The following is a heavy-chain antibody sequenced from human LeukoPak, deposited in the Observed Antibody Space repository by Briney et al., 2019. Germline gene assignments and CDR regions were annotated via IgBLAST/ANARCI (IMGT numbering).Heavy chain of an antibody. J-gene: IGHJ4*02. D-gene: IGHD3/OR15-3a*01. Sequence: PSETLSLTCTVSGGSISSYYWSWIRQPPGKGLEWIGYIYYSGSTNYNPSLKSRVIISVDTSKNQFSLKLSSVTAADTAVYYCARTLDYWGQGTLVTVSS. CDR2: IYYSGST. CDR1: GGSISSYY. CDR3: ARTLDY. V-gene: IGHV4-59*08.